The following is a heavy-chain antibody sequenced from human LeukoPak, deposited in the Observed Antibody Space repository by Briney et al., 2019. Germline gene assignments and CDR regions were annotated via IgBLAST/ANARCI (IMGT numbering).Heavy chain of an antibody. Sequence: ASVKVSCKASGYTFTSYDINWVRQATGHGLEWMGWMNPNSGNTGYAHKFQGRVTMTRDMSTSTVYMELSSLRSEDTAVYYCARVGLWNSAIYFQHWGQGTLVTVSS. CDR3: ARVGLWNSAIYFQH. CDR1: GYTFTSYD. CDR2: MNPNSGNT. D-gene: IGHD1-7*01. J-gene: IGHJ1*01. V-gene: IGHV1-8*01.